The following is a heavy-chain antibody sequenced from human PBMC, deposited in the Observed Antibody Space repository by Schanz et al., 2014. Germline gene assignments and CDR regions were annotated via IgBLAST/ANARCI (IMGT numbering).Heavy chain of an antibody. CDR1: GFTFNNYG. CDR2: IRYDGSSK. Sequence: QVQLVESGGGVVQPGRSLRLSCAASGFTFNNYGMHWVRQAPGKGLEWVAFIRYDGSSKYYADSVRGRFTISRDNAKNALYLQMNSLRAEDTAVYYCVRDTDYHFDYWGQGTLVTVSS. V-gene: IGHV3-33*08. CDR3: VRDTDYHFDY. J-gene: IGHJ4*02. D-gene: IGHD4-17*01.